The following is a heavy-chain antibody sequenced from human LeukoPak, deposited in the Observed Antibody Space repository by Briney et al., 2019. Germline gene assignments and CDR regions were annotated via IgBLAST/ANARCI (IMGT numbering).Heavy chain of an antibody. V-gene: IGHV3-23*01. D-gene: IGHD4-23*01. Sequence: PGGSLRLSCAASGFSFSSYAMNWVRQAPGKGLEWISVISGSDGSTYYADSVKGRCTISRDNSKNTLYLQMNSLRAEDTAVYYCAKKARGTVISPVDYWGQGTLVTVSS. J-gene: IGHJ4*02. CDR3: AKKARGTVISPVDY. CDR2: ISGSDGST. CDR1: GFSFSSYA.